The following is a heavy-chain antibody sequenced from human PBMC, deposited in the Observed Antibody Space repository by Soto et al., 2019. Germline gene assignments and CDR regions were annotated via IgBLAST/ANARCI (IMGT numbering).Heavy chain of an antibody. CDR3: ARDGGSREQWLVPVGYFDY. Sequence: GGSLRLSCAASGFTCSSYAMIWVRQAPGKGLEWVSAIRDSGGSKYYADSVKGRFTISRDNSKNTLYLQMNSLRAEDTAVYYCARDGGSREQWLVPVGYFDYWGQGTLVTVSS. CDR1: GFTCSSYA. D-gene: IGHD6-19*01. J-gene: IGHJ4*02. V-gene: IGHV3-23*01. CDR2: IRDSGGSK.